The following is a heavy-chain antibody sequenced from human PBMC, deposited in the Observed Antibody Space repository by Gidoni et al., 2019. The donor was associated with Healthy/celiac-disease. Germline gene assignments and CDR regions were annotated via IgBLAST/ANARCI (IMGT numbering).Heavy chain of an antibody. D-gene: IGHD3-10*01. CDR1: GGYISSYY. Sequence: QVQVQESGPGLVKPAETLSLTCTVSGGYISSYYWRGIRQPAGKGLEGIGRIYTSGSTNDNPSLTSRVTLSVDTSKNQFSLKLSSVTAADTAVYYCAREPSPGSYWSFDYYYYYMDVWGKGTTVTVSS. J-gene: IGHJ6*03. V-gene: IGHV4-4*07. CDR2: IYTSGST. CDR3: AREPSPGSYWSFDYYYYYMDV.